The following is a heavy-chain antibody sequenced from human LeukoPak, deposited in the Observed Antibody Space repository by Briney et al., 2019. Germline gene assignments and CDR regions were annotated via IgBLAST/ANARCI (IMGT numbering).Heavy chain of an antibody. CDR1: GGTFSSYA. V-gene: IGHV1-69*13. Sequence: SVKVSCKASGGTFSSYAISWVRQAPGQGLEWMGGIIPIFGTANYAQKFQGRVTITADGSTSTAYMELSSLRSEDTAVYYCARDVSDYVWGSYRTAYFDYWGQGTLVTVSS. J-gene: IGHJ4*02. CDR2: IIPIFGTA. CDR3: ARDVSDYVWGSYRTAYFDY. D-gene: IGHD3-16*02.